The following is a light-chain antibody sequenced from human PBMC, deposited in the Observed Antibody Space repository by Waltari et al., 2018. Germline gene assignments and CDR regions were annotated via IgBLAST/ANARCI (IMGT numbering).Light chain of an antibody. Sequence: EIVLTQSPGTLSLSPGERATLSCRASQSVTGSHLAWYQQKPGQAPRLLIYVASSRATGIPDTVSGSGSGTDFTLTISRLEAEDFGVYFCQQYGTSPLTFGGGTKVEIK. CDR3: QQYGTSPLT. CDR2: VAS. V-gene: IGKV3-20*01. CDR1: QSVTGSH. J-gene: IGKJ4*01.